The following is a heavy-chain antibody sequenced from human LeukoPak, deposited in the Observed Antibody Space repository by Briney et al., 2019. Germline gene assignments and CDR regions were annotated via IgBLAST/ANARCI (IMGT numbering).Heavy chain of an antibody. J-gene: IGHJ4*02. CDR3: ARDRGRYTSGWYFDY. V-gene: IGHV3-11*06. D-gene: IGHD6-19*01. CDR1: GFTFSDHY. Sequence: KPGGSLRLSCAASGFTFSDHYMSWIRQAPGKGLEWISYISSTGIYTNYADSVKGRFTISRDNAKNSLYLQMNSLRAEDTAVYYCARDRGRYTSGWYFDYWGQGTLVTVSS. CDR2: ISSTGIYT.